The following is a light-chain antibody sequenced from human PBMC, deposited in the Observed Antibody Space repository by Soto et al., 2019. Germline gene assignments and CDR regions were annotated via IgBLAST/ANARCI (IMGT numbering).Light chain of an antibody. V-gene: IGKV1-39*01. CDR2: AAS. CDR3: QQNYSPPLT. J-gene: IGKJ4*01. Sequence: DIQMTQSPSSLSASIGDRVTITCRASQSISGYLNWYQHKPGEAPKSLISAASNLVTGVPSRFSGSASGTEFTLPISGLQPDDVATYYCQQNYSPPLTLGGGPKVEI. CDR1: QSISGY.